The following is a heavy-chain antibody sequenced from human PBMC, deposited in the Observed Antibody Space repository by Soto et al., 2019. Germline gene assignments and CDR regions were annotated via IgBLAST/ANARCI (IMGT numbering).Heavy chain of an antibody. Sequence: QVQLVQSGAEVKKPGSSVKVSCKAPGGTFSSYAISWVRQAPGQGLEWMGGIIPIFGTAKYAQKFQGRVTITADESTSTGYMELSSLRSEETAVYYCARSQGGSSSLDIYYYYYSGMDVWGQGTTVTVSS. CDR3: ARSQGGSSSLDIYYYYYSGMDV. CDR1: GGTFSSYA. CDR2: IIPIFGTA. V-gene: IGHV1-69*01. D-gene: IGHD2-15*01. J-gene: IGHJ6*02.